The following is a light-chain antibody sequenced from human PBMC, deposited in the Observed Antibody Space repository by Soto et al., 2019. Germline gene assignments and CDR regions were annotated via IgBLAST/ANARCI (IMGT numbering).Light chain of an antibody. V-gene: IGKV3-11*01. CDR2: DAS. J-gene: IGKJ5*01. Sequence: EVVMTQSPATLSVSPGEGATLSCRASQTISSNLAWYQQKPGQAPRLVIFDASTRATGIPARFSGSGSGTDFTLTISSLEPEDFAVYHCQQRSNWITFGQGTRLEIK. CDR3: QQRSNWIT. CDR1: QTISSN.